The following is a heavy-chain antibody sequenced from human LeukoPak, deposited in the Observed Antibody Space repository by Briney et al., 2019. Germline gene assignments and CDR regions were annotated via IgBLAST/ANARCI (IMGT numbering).Heavy chain of an antibody. CDR2: IIPIFGTA. CDR3: ARVAHDAFDI. CDR1: GGTFSSYA. Sequence: GASVKVSCTASGGTFSSYAISWVRQAPGQGLEWMGGIIPIFGTANYAQKFQGRVTITADESTSTAYMELSSLRSEDTAVYYCARVAHDAFDIWGQGTMVTVSS. J-gene: IGHJ3*02. V-gene: IGHV1-69*01.